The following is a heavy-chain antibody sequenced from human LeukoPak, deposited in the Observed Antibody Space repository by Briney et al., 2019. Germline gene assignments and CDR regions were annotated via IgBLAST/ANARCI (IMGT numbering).Heavy chain of an antibody. CDR2: ISSSGSTI. D-gene: IGHD6-19*01. CDR3: ARVYSSGWYKPQYYYYYGMDV. J-gene: IGHJ6*02. V-gene: IGHV3-48*03. CDR1: GFTFGDYA. Sequence: GASLQISCTFSGFTFGDYAMNWVRHAPGKVLEWVSYISSSGSTIYYADSVKGRFTISRDNAKNSLYLQMNSLRAEDTAVYYCARVYSSGWYKPQYYYYYGMDVWGQGTTVTVSS.